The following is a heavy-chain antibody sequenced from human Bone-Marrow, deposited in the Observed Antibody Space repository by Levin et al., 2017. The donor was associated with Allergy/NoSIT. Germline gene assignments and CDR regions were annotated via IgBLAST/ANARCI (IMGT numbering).Heavy chain of an antibody. CDR1: GYTFTSYD. CDR2: MNPSSGNT. V-gene: IGHV1-8*01. CDR3: ARMTSGDSEDDY. D-gene: IGHD3-10*01. J-gene: IGHJ4*02. Sequence: GGSLRLSCKASGYTFTSYDIHWVRQATGQGLEWMGWMNPSSGNTGYSQKFQGRVTMTRNTSISTAYMELSSLRSEDTAVFYCARMTSGDSEDDYWGQGTLVTVSS.